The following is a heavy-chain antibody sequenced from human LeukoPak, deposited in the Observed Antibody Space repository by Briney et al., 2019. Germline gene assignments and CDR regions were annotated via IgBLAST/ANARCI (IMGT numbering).Heavy chain of an antibody. V-gene: IGHV4-34*01. CDR1: GGSFSGYY. CDR2: IYYSGST. CDR3: ARHSKGWFDP. J-gene: IGHJ5*02. D-gene: IGHD2-21*01. Sequence: SETLSLTCAVYGGSFSGYYWSWIRQPPGKGLEWIGSIYYSGSTYYNPSLKSRVTISVDTSKNQFSLKLSSVTAADTAVYYCARHSKGWFDPWGQGTLVIVSS.